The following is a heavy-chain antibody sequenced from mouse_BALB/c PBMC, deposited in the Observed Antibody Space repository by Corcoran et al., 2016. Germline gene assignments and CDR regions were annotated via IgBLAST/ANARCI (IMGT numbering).Heavy chain of an antibody. Sequence: QIQLVQSGPELKKPGETVKISCKASGYTFTNYGMNWVKQAPGKGLKWMGWINTYTGEPTYADDFKGRFAFSLETSASTAYLQINNLKNEDTATDFCARSGSSYGYWYFDVWGAGTTVTVSS. J-gene: IGHJ1*01. D-gene: IGHD1-1*01. CDR2: INTYTGEP. CDR3: ARSGSSYGYWYFDV. CDR1: GYTFTNYG. V-gene: IGHV9-3-1*01.